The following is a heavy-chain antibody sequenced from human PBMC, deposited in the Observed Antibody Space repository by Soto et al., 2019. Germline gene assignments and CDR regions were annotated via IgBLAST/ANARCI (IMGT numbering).Heavy chain of an antibody. V-gene: IGHV3-43*01. D-gene: IGHD3-22*01. CDR3: AKGFYYYDSSGHPPDY. J-gene: IGHJ4*02. CDR1: GFTFEDHT. CDR2: ISWGGDSA. Sequence: GGSLRLSCAASGFTFEDHTMHWVRQAPGKGLEWVSLISWGGDSAYYADSVKGRFTISRDNSKNSLYLQMNSLRTEDTALYYCAKGFYYYDSSGHPPDYWGQGTLVTVSS.